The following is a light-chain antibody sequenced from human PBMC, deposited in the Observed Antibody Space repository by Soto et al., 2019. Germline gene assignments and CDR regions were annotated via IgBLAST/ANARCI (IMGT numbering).Light chain of an antibody. Sequence: EIVMTQSPATLSVSPGETATLSCRASQSVSNNVAWYQQKPGQAPRLLIYDTSARAAGIPARFSGSGSATEFTLTINSLQSDDFAVXXCQQYNNWPRTFGQGTKVDIK. CDR2: DTS. V-gene: IGKV3-15*01. CDR1: QSVSNN. J-gene: IGKJ1*01. CDR3: QQYNNWPRT.